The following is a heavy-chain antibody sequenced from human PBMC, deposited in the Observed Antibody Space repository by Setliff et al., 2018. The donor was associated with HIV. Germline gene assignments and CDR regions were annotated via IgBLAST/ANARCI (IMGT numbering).Heavy chain of an antibody. Sequence: PSETLSLTCTVSGVSITSHYWNWIRQSPGEGLEWIGFGHHSGHTRQNPSLASRVTISVDMSKNQFSLKLNSLSAADTAVYYCARWESAQKAFNPWGHGTMVTVS. CDR1: GVSITSHY. CDR2: GHHSGHT. CDR3: ARWESAQKAFNP. D-gene: IGHD1-26*01. V-gene: IGHV4-4*09. J-gene: IGHJ3*01.